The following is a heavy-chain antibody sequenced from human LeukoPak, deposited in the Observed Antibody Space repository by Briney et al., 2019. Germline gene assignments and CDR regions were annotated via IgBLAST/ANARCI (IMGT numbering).Heavy chain of an antibody. CDR1: GGSISSYY. CDR2: IYYRGST. D-gene: IGHD6-13*01. V-gene: IGHV4-59*06. J-gene: IGHJ4*02. Sequence: PPETLSLACTVSGGSISSYYWTWIRQHPGKGLEWIGYIYYRGSTYYNPSLKSRVTISVDTSENQFSLKLNSVTAADTAVYYCARETAAAGQNFDYWGQGTLVTVSS. CDR3: ARETAAAGQNFDY.